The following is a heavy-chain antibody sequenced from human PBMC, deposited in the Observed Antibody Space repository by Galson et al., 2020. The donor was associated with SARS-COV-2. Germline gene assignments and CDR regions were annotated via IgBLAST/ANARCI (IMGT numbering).Heavy chain of an antibody. J-gene: IGHJ4*02. CDR2: IFYSGFT. CDR3: ASGLGGDY. Sequence: SETLSLTCTVSGGSITSDGSYWSWIRQHQGKGLEWIGYIFYSGFTYYNPSLRSRVTMSLDTSKNQFSLKLNSVTAADTAVYYCASGLGGDYWGQGTLVTVSS. D-gene: IGHD1-26*01. CDR1: GGSITSDGSY. V-gene: IGHV4-31*03.